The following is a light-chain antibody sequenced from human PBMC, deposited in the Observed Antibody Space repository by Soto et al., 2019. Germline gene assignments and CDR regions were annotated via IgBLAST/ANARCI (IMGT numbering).Light chain of an antibody. CDR2: KAS. V-gene: IGKV1-5*03. Sequence: DMQMTQSPSTLSASVGDRVTVTCRASQSIGSWLAWYQQKAGKAPKLLIYKASALESGVPSRFSGSGSGTEFTLTIISLDPEDFATSYCQHYITFPGKSGQGTQVYSK. CDR1: QSIGSW. J-gene: IGKJ1*01. CDR3: QHYITFPGK.